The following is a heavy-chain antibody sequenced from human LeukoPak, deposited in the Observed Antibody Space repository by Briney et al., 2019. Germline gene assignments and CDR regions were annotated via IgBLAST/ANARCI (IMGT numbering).Heavy chain of an antibody. Sequence: GGSLRLSCAASGFTFSSYAMSWVRQAPGKGLGWVSAISGSGGSTYYADSVKGRFTISRDNSKNTLYLQMNSLRAEDTAVYYCAKANIVVVPAPVMNWFDPWGQGTLVTVSS. CDR2: ISGSGGST. J-gene: IGHJ5*02. CDR3: AKANIVVVPAPVMNWFDP. D-gene: IGHD2-2*01. V-gene: IGHV3-23*01. CDR1: GFTFSSYA.